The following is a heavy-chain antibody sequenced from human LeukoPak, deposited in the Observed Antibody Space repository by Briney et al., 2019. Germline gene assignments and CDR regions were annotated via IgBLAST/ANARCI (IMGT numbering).Heavy chain of an antibody. CDR3: ARVRSQQLGIVTHAFDI. J-gene: IGHJ3*02. CDR2: IYYSGST. V-gene: IGHV4-59*12. Sequence: PSETLSLTCTVSGGSISSYYWSWIRQPPGKGLEWIGYIYYSGSTNYNPSLKSRVTISVDTSKNQFSLKLSSVTAADTAVYYCARVRSQQLGIVTHAFDIWGQGTMVTVSS. D-gene: IGHD6-6*01. CDR1: GGSISSYY.